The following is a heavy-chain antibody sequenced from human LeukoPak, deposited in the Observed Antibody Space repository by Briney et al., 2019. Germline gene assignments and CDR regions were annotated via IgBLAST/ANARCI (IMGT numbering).Heavy chain of an antibody. V-gene: IGHV1-18*01. CDR3: ARDPAPICSGGSCYRLNWFDP. CDR1: GYTFTSYG. J-gene: IGHJ5*02. Sequence: ASVKLSCKASGYTFTSYGISWVRQPPGQGLEWMGWISAYNGNTNYSQKLQGRVTMTTDTSTSTAYMELRSLSSDDTAVYYCARDPAPICSGGSCYRLNWFDPWGQGTLVTVSS. CDR2: ISAYNGNT. D-gene: IGHD2-15*01.